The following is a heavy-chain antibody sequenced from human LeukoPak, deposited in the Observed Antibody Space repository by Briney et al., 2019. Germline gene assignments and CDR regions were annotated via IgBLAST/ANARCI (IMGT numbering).Heavy chain of an antibody. CDR2: ISSSSSYI. D-gene: IGHD5-24*01. Sequence: PGGSLRLSCAASGFTFSSYSMNWVRQAPGKGLEWVSSISSSSSYIYYADSVKGRFTISRDNAKNSLYLQMNSLRAEDTAVYYCARERGDGYNYFDAFDIWGQGTMVTVSS. V-gene: IGHV3-21*04. J-gene: IGHJ3*02. CDR3: ARERGDGYNYFDAFDI. CDR1: GFTFSSYS.